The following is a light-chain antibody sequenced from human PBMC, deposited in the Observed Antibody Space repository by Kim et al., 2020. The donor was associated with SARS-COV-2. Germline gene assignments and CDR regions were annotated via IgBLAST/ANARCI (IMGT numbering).Light chain of an antibody. CDR3: QQRNSWPRT. CDR1: QNINNY. CDR2: DAS. Sequence: SLSPGERATLSCRAGQNINNYLAWYQQKPGQAPRLLIYDASNRAAGIPVRFSGSGSGTDFTLTISSLEPEDFAVYFCQQRNSWPRTFGQGTKVEI. V-gene: IGKV3-11*01. J-gene: IGKJ1*01.